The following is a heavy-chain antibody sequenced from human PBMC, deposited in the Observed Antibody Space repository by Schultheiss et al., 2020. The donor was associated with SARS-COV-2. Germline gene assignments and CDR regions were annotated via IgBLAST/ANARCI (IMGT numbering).Heavy chain of an antibody. CDR3: ARVSVIAVAGTFRNYYYYMDV. J-gene: IGHJ6*03. CDR1: GGSFSGYY. D-gene: IGHD6-19*01. CDR2: IYTSGST. V-gene: IGHV4-59*10. Sequence: SETLSLTCAVYGGSFSGYYWSWIRQPAGKGLEWIGRIYTSGSTNYNPSLKSRVTMSVDTSKNQFSLKLSSVTAADTAVYYCARVSVIAVAGTFRNYYYYMDVWGKGTTVTVSS.